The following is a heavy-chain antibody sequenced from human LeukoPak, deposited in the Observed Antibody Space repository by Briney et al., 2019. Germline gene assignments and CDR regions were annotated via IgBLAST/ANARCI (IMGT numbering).Heavy chain of an antibody. V-gene: IGHV1-2*02. Sequence: ASVKVPCKASGYTFTGYYMHWVRQAPGQGLEWMGWINPNSGGTNYAQKFQGRVTMTRDTSISTAYMELSRLRSDDTAVYYCARGGPASGSYSRYDAFDIWGQGTMVTVSS. CDR1: GYTFTGYY. J-gene: IGHJ3*02. CDR2: INPNSGGT. D-gene: IGHD1-26*01. CDR3: ARGGPASGSYSRYDAFDI.